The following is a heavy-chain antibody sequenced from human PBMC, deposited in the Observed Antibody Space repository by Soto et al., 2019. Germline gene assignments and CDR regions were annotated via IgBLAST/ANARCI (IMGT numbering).Heavy chain of an antibody. CDR2: IYHSGST. Sequence: PTETLSLTCAVSGGSISSGGYSWSWIRQPPGKGLEWIGYIYHSGSTYYNPSLKSRVTISVDRSKNQFSLKLSSVTAADTAVYYCARGGRESKEYFQHWGQGTLVTVSS. J-gene: IGHJ1*01. CDR1: GGSISSGGYS. V-gene: IGHV4-30-2*01. CDR3: ARGGRESKEYFQH.